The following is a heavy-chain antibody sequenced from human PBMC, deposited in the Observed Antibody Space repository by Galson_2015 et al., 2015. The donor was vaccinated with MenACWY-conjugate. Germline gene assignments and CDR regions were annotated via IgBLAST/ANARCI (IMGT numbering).Heavy chain of an antibody. Sequence: SLRLSCAASGFTFTTYVMSWVRLAPGKGLEWVSSISGSSGSIYYADSVKGRFTISRDNSKNTLYLQMNSLRAEDTAVYYCAKDSNRRWLQFDYWGQGTLLTVSS. D-gene: IGHD5-24*01. J-gene: IGHJ4*02. CDR3: AKDSNRRWLQFDY. CDR1: GFTFTTYV. V-gene: IGHV3-23*01. CDR2: ISGSSGSI.